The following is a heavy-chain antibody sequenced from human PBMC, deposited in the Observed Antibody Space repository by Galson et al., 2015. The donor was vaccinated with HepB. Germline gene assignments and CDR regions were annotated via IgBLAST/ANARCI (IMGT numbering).Heavy chain of an antibody. Sequence: QSGAEVKKPGESLRISCKASGYTFTSYGISWVRQAPGQGLEWMGWISAYNGNTNYAQKLQGRVTMTTDTSTSTAYMELRSLRSDDTAVYYCARRDTAMDYYYYGMDVWGQGTTVTVSS. J-gene: IGHJ6*02. D-gene: IGHD5-18*01. CDR1: GYTFTSYG. CDR3: ARRDTAMDYYYYGMDV. CDR2: ISAYNGNT. V-gene: IGHV1-18*04.